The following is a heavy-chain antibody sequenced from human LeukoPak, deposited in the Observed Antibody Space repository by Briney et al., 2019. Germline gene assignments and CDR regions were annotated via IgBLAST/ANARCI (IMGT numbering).Heavy chain of an antibody. D-gene: IGHD6-6*01. J-gene: IGHJ6*03. V-gene: IGHV1-8*01. CDR1: GYTFTSYD. CDR3: ARVSGESSSAGQYYYYYMDV. Sequence: ASVKVSCKASGYTFTSYDINWVRQATGQGLEWMGWMNPNSGNTGYAQKFQGRVTMTRNTSISTAYMELSSLRSEDTAVYYCARVSGESSSAGQYYYYYMDVWGKGTTVTVSS. CDR2: MNPNSGNT.